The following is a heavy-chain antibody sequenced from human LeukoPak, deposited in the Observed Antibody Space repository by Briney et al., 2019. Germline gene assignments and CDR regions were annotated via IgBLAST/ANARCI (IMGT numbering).Heavy chain of an antibody. D-gene: IGHD5-12*01. CDR2: INHSGST. CDR3: ARERVDSVKGVDY. V-gene: IGHV4-34*01. CDR1: GGSFSGYY. J-gene: IGHJ4*02. Sequence: SETLSLTCAVYGGSFSGYYWSWIRQPPGKGLEWIGEINHSGSTNYNPSLKSRVTISVDTSKNQFSLKLSSVTAADTAVYYCARERVDSVKGVDYWGQGTLVTVSS.